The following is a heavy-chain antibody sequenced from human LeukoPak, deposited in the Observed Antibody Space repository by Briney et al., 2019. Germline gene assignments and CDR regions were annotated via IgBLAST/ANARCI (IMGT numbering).Heavy chain of an antibody. CDR2: INPSGGST. D-gene: IGHD6-25*01. Sequence: ASVKVSCKASGYTFTSYYMHWVRQAPGQGLEWMGMINPSGGSTGYARKFQARVTMTRDTSTSTVYVELSSLRYEGTAAYYCARGLVAAAALDYWGQGTLVTVSS. CDR1: GYTFTSYY. CDR3: ARGLVAAAALDY. J-gene: IGHJ4*02. V-gene: IGHV1-46*01.